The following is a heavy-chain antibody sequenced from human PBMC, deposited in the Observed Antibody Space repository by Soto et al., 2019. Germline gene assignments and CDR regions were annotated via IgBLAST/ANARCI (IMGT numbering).Heavy chain of an antibody. Sequence: QVQLVESGGGVVQPGGSLRLSCAASGFTFNTYGMHWVRQAPGEGLEWVAVIAYDGTNKYYRDSMKGRFTVSRDNSKNTLYLLMNSLRPEDTAVYYCAKVSDRHYAMDVWGQGTTVTVSS. J-gene: IGHJ6*02. CDR2: IAYDGTNK. CDR3: AKVSDRHYAMDV. V-gene: IGHV3-30*18. CDR1: GFTFNTYG.